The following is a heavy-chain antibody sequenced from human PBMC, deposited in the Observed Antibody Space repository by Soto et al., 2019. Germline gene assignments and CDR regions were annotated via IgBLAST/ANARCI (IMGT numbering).Heavy chain of an antibody. V-gene: IGHV1-8*01. CDR1: GYAYTSYD. CDR3: ARGNDILTGYGMDV. J-gene: IGHJ6*02. CDR2: MNPNSGNT. Sequence: ASVKVSCKASGYAYTSYDINWVRQATGQGLEWMGWMNPNSGNTGYAQKFQGRVTMTRNTSISTAYMELSSLRSEDTAVYYCARGNDILTGYGMDVWGQGTTVTSP. D-gene: IGHD3-9*01.